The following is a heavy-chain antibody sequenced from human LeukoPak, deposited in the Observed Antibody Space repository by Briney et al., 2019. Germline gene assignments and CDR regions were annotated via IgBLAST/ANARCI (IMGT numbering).Heavy chain of an antibody. J-gene: IGHJ4*02. CDR2: TNPRGGNS. D-gene: IGHD6-19*01. V-gene: IGHV1-46*01. CDR3: AREKERGAVPGPCDY. Sequence: ASVKVSCKASGYTFTDYWMHWVRQAPGQGLEWMGMTNPRGGNSYYAQKFQGRVTMTRDTSTSTVYMELSNLRSEDTAVYYCAREKERGAVPGPCDYWGQGTPVTVSS. CDR1: GYTFTDYW.